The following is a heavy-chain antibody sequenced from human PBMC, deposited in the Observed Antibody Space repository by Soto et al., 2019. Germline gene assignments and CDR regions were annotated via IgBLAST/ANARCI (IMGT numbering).Heavy chain of an antibody. Sequence: SQTRSLTCAISGDSVSSNNAAWIWIRQSPSRGLEWLGRTYYRSKWYNDYALSVKSRITINPDTSKNHFSLQLNSVTPEDTAVYYCAGVTTTVFLGYWGQGTLVTVSS. CDR1: GDSVSSNNAA. J-gene: IGHJ4*02. CDR2: TYYRSKWYN. CDR3: AGVTTTVFLGY. V-gene: IGHV6-1*01. D-gene: IGHD4-17*01.